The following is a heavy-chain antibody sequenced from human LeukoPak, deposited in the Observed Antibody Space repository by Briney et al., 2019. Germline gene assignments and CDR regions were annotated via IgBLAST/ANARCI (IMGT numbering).Heavy chain of an antibody. D-gene: IGHD3-22*01. Sequence: SETLSLTCTVSGGSISSYYWSWIRQPPGKGLEWIGNIYYSGSTNYNPSLKSRVTISVDTSKNLFSLKLSSVTAADTAVYYCARGETYYYDSSGYNNWFDPWGQGTLVTVSS. CDR2: IYYSGST. J-gene: IGHJ5*02. V-gene: IGHV4-59*01. CDR1: GGSISSYY. CDR3: ARGETYYYDSSGYNNWFDP.